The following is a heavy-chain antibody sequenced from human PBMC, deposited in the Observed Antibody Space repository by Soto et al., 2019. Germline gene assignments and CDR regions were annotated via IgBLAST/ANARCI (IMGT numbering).Heavy chain of an antibody. CDR3: ARDVSFCSGGSCYATYAFDI. CDR2: ISSRSSYI. D-gene: IGHD2-15*01. Sequence: GSLRLSCAASGFTSSTYSMNWVRRAPGKGLEWVSSISSRSSYIYYADSVKGRFTISRDNAKNSLFVEMNSLRAEDTAVYYCARDVSFCSGGSCYATYAFDIWGQGTMVTVSS. V-gene: IGHV3-21*01. CDR1: GFTSSTYS. J-gene: IGHJ3*02.